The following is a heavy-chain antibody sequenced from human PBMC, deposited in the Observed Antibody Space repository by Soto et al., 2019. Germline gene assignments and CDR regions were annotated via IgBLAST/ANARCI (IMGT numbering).Heavy chain of an antibody. V-gene: IGHV3-23*01. J-gene: IGHJ4*02. Sequence: EVQLLESGGGLVQPVGSLRLSCAAFGFTFSSYAMTWVRQAPGKGLEWVSTISGSGGSTYYADSVKGRFTISRDNSKDTLYLQMNSLSAEDTAVYYCAKDRAKWELLADYWGQGTLVTVSS. D-gene: IGHD1-26*01. CDR1: GFTFSSYA. CDR2: ISGSGGST. CDR3: AKDRAKWELLADY.